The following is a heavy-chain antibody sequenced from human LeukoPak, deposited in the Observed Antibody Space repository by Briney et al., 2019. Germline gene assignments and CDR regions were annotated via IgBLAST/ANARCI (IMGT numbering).Heavy chain of an antibody. V-gene: IGHV4-30-4*08. CDR1: GGSISRGDYY. D-gene: IGHD2-2*02. Sequence: SQTLSLTCTVSGGSISRGDYYWTWIRQSPGKGLEWTGHIYYSGTTYYNPSLKSRVTISVDTSKNQFSLKLSSVTAADTAVYYCARVFCTSTSCYRPYFDYWGQGTLVTVSS. J-gene: IGHJ4*02. CDR3: ARVFCTSTSCYRPYFDY. CDR2: IYYSGTT.